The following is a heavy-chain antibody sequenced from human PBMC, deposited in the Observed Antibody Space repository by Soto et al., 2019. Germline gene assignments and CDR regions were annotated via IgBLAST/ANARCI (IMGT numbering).Heavy chain of an antibody. J-gene: IGHJ6*02. D-gene: IGHD2-2*01. CDR2: IYYSGST. V-gene: IGHV4-61*08. CDR3: ERDGLLSRPNYGMDV. CDR1: GCSISRGDYY. Sequence: SETLSLTCTLSGCSISRGDYYWSWIRQHPGKGLEWIGYIYYSGSTNYNPSLKSRVTISVDTSKNQFSLKLSSVTAADTAVYYCERDGLLSRPNYGMDVWGQGTTVTVSS.